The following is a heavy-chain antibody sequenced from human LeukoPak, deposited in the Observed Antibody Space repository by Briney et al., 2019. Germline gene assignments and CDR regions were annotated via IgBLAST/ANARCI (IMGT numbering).Heavy chain of an antibody. CDR1: GFSLRTSGVG. D-gene: IGHD2-2*01. J-gene: IGHJ4*02. V-gene: IGHV2-5*01. CDR2: IYWNDDK. Sequence: SGPTLVNPTQTLTLTCTFSGFSLRTSGVGVGWIRQPPGKALEWLAIIYWNDDKRSSPSLKTRLTITKDTSKNQVVLTMTNMDPADTATYYCAHFSGASSAFDYWGQGSLVTVSS. CDR3: AHFSGASSAFDY.